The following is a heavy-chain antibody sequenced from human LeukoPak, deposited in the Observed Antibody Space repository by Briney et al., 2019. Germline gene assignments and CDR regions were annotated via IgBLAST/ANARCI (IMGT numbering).Heavy chain of an antibody. CDR1: GGSIRSSTYY. J-gene: IGHJ4*02. Sequence: SETLSLTCTVSGGSIRSSTYYWAWIRQPPGKGLEWTGTIHHSGDTYFNPSLKSRVTISVDTSKNQFSLNLSSVTAADTAVYYCARLGGYYDPPDYWGQGTLVTVSS. CDR3: ARLGGYYDPPDY. CDR2: IHHSGDT. V-gene: IGHV4-39*01. D-gene: IGHD3-22*01.